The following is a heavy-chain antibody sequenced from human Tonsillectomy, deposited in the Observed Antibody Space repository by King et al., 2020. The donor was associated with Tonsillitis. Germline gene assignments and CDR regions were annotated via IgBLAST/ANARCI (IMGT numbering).Heavy chain of an antibody. CDR2: IYISGRT. CDR1: GGSISSGNYY. J-gene: IGHJ5*01. V-gene: IGHV4-61*02. Sequence: VQLQESGPGLVKPSQTLSLTCTVSGGSISSGNYYWRWIRQPAGKGLEWIGRIYISGRTDYNPSLKSRITMSVDTSKNQFSLKLSSVTAADTAVYYCARDSPASGTKFDSWGQGTLVTVSS. CDR3: ARDSPASGTKFDS. D-gene: IGHD2-8*01.